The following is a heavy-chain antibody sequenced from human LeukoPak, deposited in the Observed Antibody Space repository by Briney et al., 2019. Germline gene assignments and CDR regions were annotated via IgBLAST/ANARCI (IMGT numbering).Heavy chain of an antibody. CDR3: ARDYIVGATTSSEYFQH. CDR2: IIPIFGTA. D-gene: IGHD1-26*01. V-gene: IGHV1-69*13. Sequence: SVKVSCKASGGTFSSYAISWVRQAPAQGLEWMGGIIPIFGTANYAQKFQGRVTITADESTSTAYMELSSLRSEDTAVYYCARDYIVGATTSSEYFQHWGQGTLVTVSS. J-gene: IGHJ1*01. CDR1: GGTFSSYA.